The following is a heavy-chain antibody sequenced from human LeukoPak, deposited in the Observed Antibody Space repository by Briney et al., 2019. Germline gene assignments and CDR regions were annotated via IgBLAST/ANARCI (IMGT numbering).Heavy chain of an antibody. V-gene: IGHV3-49*03. CDR2: IRGKASGGTT. CDR1: GFTFGDYA. CDR3: TREWYYAPRAFDI. J-gene: IGHJ3*02. Sequence: PGGSLRLSCTASGFTFGDYAVTWFRQAPGKGLEWVGFIRGKASGGTTEYAASVKGRFTISRDDSKSIAYLQMNSLKTEDTAVYYCTREWYYAPRAFDIWGQGTMVTVSS. D-gene: IGHD2-2*01.